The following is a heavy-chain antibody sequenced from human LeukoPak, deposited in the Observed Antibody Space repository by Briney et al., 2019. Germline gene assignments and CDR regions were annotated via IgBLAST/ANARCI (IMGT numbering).Heavy chain of an antibody. D-gene: IGHD6-19*01. CDR2: IYSSVST. V-gene: IGHV4-39*01. Sequence: SETLSLTCTVSGGSINSSNYYWGWIRQPPGKGLEWIGSIYSSVSTYYNPSLKSRVTISVDTSKNQFSLRLTSVTAADTAVYSCARHRGWSYFDYWGQGTLVTVSS. CDR1: GGSINSSNYY. CDR3: ARHRGWSYFDY. J-gene: IGHJ4*02.